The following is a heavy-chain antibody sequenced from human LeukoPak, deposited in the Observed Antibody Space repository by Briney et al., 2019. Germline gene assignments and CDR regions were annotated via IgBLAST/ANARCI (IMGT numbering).Heavy chain of an antibody. CDR1: GFIFSSHA. J-gene: IGHJ4*02. Sequence: GGSLRLSCAASGFIFSSHAMHWVRQAPGKGLEWVAVIQYDGSEKRYADSVKGRFTVSGDNSKNTLCLQMDSLTAEDTAVYHCAKDLTGAYCSDYWGQGTLVTVSS. CDR3: AKDLTGAYCSDY. D-gene: IGHD3-9*01. V-gene: IGHV3-30-3*01. CDR2: IQYDGSEK.